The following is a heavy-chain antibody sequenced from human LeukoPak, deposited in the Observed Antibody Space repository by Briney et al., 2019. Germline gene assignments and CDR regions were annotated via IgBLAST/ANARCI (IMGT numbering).Heavy chain of an antibody. J-gene: IGHJ4*02. CDR2: IYYSGST. V-gene: IGHV4-59*08. CDR3: ARQKVPDY. Sequence: SETLSLTCSVSGGSINNYWWSWIRQPPGKGLEWIGYIYYSGSTNYNPSLKSRVTMSVDTSKNQFSLKLSSVTAADTAVYYCARQKVPDYWGQGTLVTVSS. CDR1: GGSINNYW.